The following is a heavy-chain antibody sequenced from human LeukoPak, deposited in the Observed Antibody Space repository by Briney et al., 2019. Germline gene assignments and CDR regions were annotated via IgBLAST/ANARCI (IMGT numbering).Heavy chain of an antibody. J-gene: IGHJ4*02. CDR2: ISTTGDNT. D-gene: IGHD2-15*01. Sequence: SGGSLTLSCAASGFTFSTYAMSWVRQAPGKGLEWVSAISTTGDNTYYADSVKGRFTISRDNSKNTQFLQMNSLRAEDTAVYYCLGYCSGGSCYSGAHWGQGTLVTVSS. CDR3: LGYCSGGSCYSGAH. V-gene: IGHV3-23*01. CDR1: GFTFSTYA.